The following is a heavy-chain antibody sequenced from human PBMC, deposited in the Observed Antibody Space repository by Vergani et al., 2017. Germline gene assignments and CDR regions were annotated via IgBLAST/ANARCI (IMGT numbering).Heavy chain of an antibody. CDR3: ARHSTVEWLVKLGWIDP. Sequence: QLQLQESGPGLVKPSATLSLTCSVSCASIRSSNYYLGWIRQPPGKGLDWIASIYYSGSTYYNPSLKSRVTISVDTSKNQFSLKLSSVTAADTAVYFCARHSTVEWLVKLGWIDPWGQGILVTVSS. D-gene: IGHD6-19*01. J-gene: IGHJ5*02. V-gene: IGHV4-39*01. CDR2: IYYSGST. CDR1: CASIRSSNYY.